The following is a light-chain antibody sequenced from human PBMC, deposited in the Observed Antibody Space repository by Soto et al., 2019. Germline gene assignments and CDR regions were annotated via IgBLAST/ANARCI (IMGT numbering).Light chain of an antibody. CDR1: QSVSNNY. J-gene: IGKJ5*01. CDR3: QQYGSSPRT. Sequence: EIVLTPSPGTLSLSPVERATLSCRASQSVSNNYLAWYQQKPGQAPRLLIYGASNRATGIPDRFSGSGSGTDFTLTITRLEPEDFAVYYCQQYGSSPRTFGQGTRLEIK. V-gene: IGKV3-20*01. CDR2: GAS.